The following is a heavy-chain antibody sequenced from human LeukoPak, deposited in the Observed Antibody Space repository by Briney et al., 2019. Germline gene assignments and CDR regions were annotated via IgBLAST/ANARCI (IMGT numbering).Heavy chain of an antibody. Sequence: ASVKVSCKASGYTFTGYYMHWVRQAPGQGLEWMGRINPNSGGTNYAQKFQGRVTMTRDTSISTAYMELSRLRSDDTAVCYCATSVGATPTFDYWGQGTLVTVSS. CDR3: ATSVGATPTFDY. V-gene: IGHV1-2*06. J-gene: IGHJ4*02. D-gene: IGHD1-26*01. CDR1: GYTFTGYY. CDR2: INPNSGGT.